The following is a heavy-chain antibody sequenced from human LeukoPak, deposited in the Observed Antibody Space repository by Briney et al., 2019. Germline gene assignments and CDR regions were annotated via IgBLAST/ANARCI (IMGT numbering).Heavy chain of an antibody. CDR2: ISGSGGST. Sequence: PGGSLRLSCAGSGFTFSTYAMSWVRLAPGKGLEWVSGISGSGGSTYYADSVKGPFTSSRDNSNNTLYVQMNSLRVEDTAVYYCAKSGGLSGSGRLAMDVWGQGTTVTVSS. CDR1: GFTFSTYA. CDR3: AKSGGLSGSGRLAMDV. J-gene: IGHJ6*02. D-gene: IGHD3-10*01. V-gene: IGHV3-23*01.